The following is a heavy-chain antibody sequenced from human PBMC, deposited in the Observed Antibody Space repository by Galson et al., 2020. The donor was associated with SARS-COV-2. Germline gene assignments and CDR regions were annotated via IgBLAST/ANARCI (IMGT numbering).Heavy chain of an antibody. CDR2: ISSSSSTI. J-gene: IGHJ4*02. CDR1: GFTFSSYS. D-gene: IGHD3-16*01. Sequence: GGSLRLSCAASGFTFSSYSMNWVRQAPGKGLEWVSYISSSSSTIYYADSVKGRFTISRDNAKNSLYLQMNSLRAEDTAVYYCAIPGGRGYWGQGTLVTVSS. CDR3: AIPGGRGY. V-gene: IGHV3-48*04.